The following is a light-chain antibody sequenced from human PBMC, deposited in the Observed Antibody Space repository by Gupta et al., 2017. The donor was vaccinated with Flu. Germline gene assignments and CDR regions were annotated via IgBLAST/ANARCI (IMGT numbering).Light chain of an antibody. V-gene: IGLV3-21*02. CDR2: DDN. Sequence: TAKITCGANNIGRKSVHWYQQKPAQAPFLVVYDDNERPSGSPERFSGSNSGNTATLTISRVEAGEEADYYCQLCDDRGDLYWVFGGGTKLTVL. CDR1: NIGRKS. J-gene: IGLJ3*02. CDR3: QLCDDRGDLYWV.